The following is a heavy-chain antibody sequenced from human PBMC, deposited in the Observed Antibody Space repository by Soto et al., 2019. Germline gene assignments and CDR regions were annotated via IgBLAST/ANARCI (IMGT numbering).Heavy chain of an antibody. CDR2: IIPILGIA. CDR1: GGTFSSYT. CDR3: ALKVAVGGQHGDY. J-gene: IGHJ4*02. D-gene: IGHD6-19*01. Sequence: QVQLVQSGAEVKKPGSSVKVSCKASGGTFSSYTISWVRQAPGQGLEWMGRIIPILGIANYAQKFQGRVTITADKSTSTAYMELSSLRSEDTGVYYCALKVAVGGQHGDYWGQGTLVTVSS. V-gene: IGHV1-69*02.